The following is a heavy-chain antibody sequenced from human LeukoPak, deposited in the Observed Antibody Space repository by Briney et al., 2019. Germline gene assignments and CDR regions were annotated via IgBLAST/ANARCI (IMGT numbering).Heavy chain of an antibody. V-gene: IGHV5-51*01. CDR3: ARKYYYDSSGYLFDY. J-gene: IGHJ4*02. CDR1: GYYFTSYW. CDR2: IYPGDYDT. D-gene: IGHD3-22*01. Sequence: GESLKISCKRSGYYFTSYWSGWVRQMPGEGLVCMVIIYPGDYDTRYSPSFQGQVTSSADKSISTAYLQWSSPKASDTAMYYCARKYYYDSSGYLFDYWGQGTLVTVSS.